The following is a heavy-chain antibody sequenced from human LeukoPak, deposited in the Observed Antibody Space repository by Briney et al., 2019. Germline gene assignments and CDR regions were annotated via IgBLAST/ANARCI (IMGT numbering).Heavy chain of an antibody. J-gene: IGHJ3*02. CDR1: GFTISNNY. V-gene: IGHV3-21*01. Sequence: GGSLRLSCAASGFTISNNYIRWLRQAPGKGLEWVSSITTSSSYIYYADSVRGRFTISRDNAKNSLYLQMNSLRAEDTAVYYCARGARGWYHAFDIWGQGTMVTVSS. CDR2: ITTSSSYI. D-gene: IGHD6-19*01. CDR3: ARGARGWYHAFDI.